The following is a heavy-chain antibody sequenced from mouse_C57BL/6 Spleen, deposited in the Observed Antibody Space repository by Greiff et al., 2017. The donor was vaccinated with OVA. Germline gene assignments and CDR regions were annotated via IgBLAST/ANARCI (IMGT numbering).Heavy chain of an antibody. CDR2: ISSGGSYT. V-gene: IGHV5-6*01. CDR1: GFTFSSYG. Sequence: EVMLVESGGDLVKPGGSLKLSCAASGFTFSSYGMSWVRQTPDKRLEWVATISSGGSYTYYPDSVKGRFTISRDNAKNTLYLQMSSLKSEDTAMYYCARQGSTRGPFDYWGQGTTLTVSS. D-gene: IGHD1-1*01. CDR3: ARQGSTRGPFDY. J-gene: IGHJ2*01.